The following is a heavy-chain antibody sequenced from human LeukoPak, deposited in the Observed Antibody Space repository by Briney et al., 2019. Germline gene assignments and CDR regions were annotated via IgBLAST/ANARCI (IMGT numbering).Heavy chain of an antibody. V-gene: IGHV3-74*01. Sequence: GGSLTLSCAASGFTFNSYWIHWVRQVPGKGLVWVSRINSGGSSTSHADSVKGRFTISRDNAKNTLYLQINSLRAEDTAVYYCARGGDYPFENWGQGTLVTVSS. CDR3: ARGGDYPFEN. D-gene: IGHD4-17*01. CDR1: GFTFNSYW. CDR2: INSGGSST. J-gene: IGHJ4*02.